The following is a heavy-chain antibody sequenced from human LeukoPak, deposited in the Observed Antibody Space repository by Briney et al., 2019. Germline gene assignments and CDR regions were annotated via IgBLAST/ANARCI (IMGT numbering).Heavy chain of an antibody. J-gene: IGHJ5*02. D-gene: IGHD6-19*01. Sequence: WGRQXPXQGRERVGSITAYHRTTTYAQNLQARVTMTTDPSTSTAYMELRSLRSDDTPVYYCARVALSGWYQWFDPWGQGTLVTVSS. CDR2: ITAYHRTT. CDR3: ARVALSGWYQWFDP. V-gene: IGHV1-18*01.